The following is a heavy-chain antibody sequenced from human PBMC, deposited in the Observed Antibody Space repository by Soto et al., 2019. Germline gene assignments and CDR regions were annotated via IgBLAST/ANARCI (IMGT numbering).Heavy chain of an antibody. CDR1: GASISSSY. CDR2: VYHTGAT. Sequence: QMHLQESGPGLVKPSETLSLTCTVSGASISSSYWSWIRQSPERGLEWIAYVYHTGATNYNPSLKSRVPISLDTSKGQFSLNLTSLTTADTAVYFCARGGNRYSNVASGVGGFDFWGQGSLVTVSS. D-gene: IGHD5-12*01. V-gene: IGHV4-59*01. J-gene: IGHJ4*02. CDR3: ARGGNRYSNVASGVGGFDF.